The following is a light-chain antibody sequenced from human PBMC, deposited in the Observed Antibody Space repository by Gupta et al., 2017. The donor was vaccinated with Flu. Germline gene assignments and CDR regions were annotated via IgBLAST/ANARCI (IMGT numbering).Light chain of an antibody. CDR3: SSYTSSSIGV. Sequence: QSALTQPASVSGSPGQSITISCTGTSSDVGGYNYVSWYQQHPGKAPKLMIYEVSNRPAGVASRFSGSKSGNTASLTISGPQEEDEADYYCSSYTSSSIGVFGGGTKLTVL. CDR1: SSDVGGYNY. V-gene: IGLV2-14*01. J-gene: IGLJ3*02. CDR2: EVS.